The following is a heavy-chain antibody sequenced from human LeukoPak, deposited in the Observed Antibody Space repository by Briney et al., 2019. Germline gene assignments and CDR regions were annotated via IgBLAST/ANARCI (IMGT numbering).Heavy chain of an antibody. CDR2: ISSSSSYI. V-gene: IGHV3-21*01. J-gene: IGHJ4*02. CDR1: GFTFSSYS. D-gene: IGHD6-13*01. Sequence: GGSLRLSCAASGFTFSSYSMNWVRQAPGKGLEWVSSISSSSSYIYYADSVKGRFTISRDNAKNSLYLQMNSLRAEDTAVYYCARDPLIAAAGRGFFDYWAREPWSPSPQ. CDR3: ARDPLIAAAGRGFFDY.